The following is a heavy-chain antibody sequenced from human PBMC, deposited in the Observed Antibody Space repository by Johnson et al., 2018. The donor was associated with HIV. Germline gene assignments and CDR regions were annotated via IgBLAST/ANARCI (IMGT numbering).Heavy chain of an antibody. Sequence: VQLVESGGGLVQPGGSLRLSCAASGFTVSSNYMSWVRQAPGKGLEWVSVIYSGGSTYYADSVKGRFTISSDNSKNTLDLQMNSLRAEDTAVYYCAKERWCQQLVGSDAFDIWGQGTMVTVSS. D-gene: IGHD6-6*01. J-gene: IGHJ3*02. V-gene: IGHV3-66*02. CDR2: IYSGGST. CDR3: AKERWCQQLVGSDAFDI. CDR1: GFTVSSNY.